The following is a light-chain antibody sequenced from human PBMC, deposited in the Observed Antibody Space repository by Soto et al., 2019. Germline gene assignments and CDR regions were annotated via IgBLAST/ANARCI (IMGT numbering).Light chain of an antibody. V-gene: IGKV1-6*01. CDR2: AAS. CDR3: LQRSNWPPLLS. CDR1: QAIRTA. Sequence: AIPLTQSPSSLYASVGDRVTITCRASQAIRTALGWYQQKPGKVPKLLIYAASILQSGVPSRFSGSGSGTDFTLTISSLEPEDFAFYYCLQRSNWPPLLSFGGGTKV. J-gene: IGKJ4*01.